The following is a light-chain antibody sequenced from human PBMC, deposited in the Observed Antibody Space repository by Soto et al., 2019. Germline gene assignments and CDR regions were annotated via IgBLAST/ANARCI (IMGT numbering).Light chain of an antibody. CDR2: GAS. Sequence: EIVLTQSPGTLSLSPGERATLSCRASQSVTSNYLAWYQQKPGQAPRLLFFGASIRATGIPDRFSGSGSGTDFTLTISRLEPEDFAVYHCQQYNSWPLTFGGGTKVEIK. J-gene: IGKJ4*01. CDR3: QQYNSWPLT. CDR1: QSVTSNY. V-gene: IGKV3-20*01.